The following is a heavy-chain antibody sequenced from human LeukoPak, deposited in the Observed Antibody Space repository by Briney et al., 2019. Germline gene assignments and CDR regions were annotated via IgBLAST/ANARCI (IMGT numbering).Heavy chain of an antibody. CDR2: ISAYNGNT. Sequence: ASVKVSCKASGYSFTSNVISWVRQAPGQGLEWMGWISAYNGNTNYAQKLQGRVTMTEDTSTDTAYMELSSLRSEDTAVYYCATNNPPGSGYYYFNAFDIWGQGTMVTVSS. CDR1: GYSFTSNV. J-gene: IGHJ3*02. D-gene: IGHD3-22*01. V-gene: IGHV1-18*01. CDR3: ATNNPPGSGYYYFNAFDI.